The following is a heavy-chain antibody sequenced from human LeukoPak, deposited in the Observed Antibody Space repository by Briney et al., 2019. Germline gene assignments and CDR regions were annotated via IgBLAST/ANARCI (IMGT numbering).Heavy chain of an antibody. CDR3: ARHGWFGEENYYYYGMDV. CDR1: GGSISSYY. CDR2: IYYSGST. Sequence: PSETLSLTCAVYGGSISSYYWSWIRQPPGKGLEWIGYIYYSGSTNYNPSLKSRVTISVDTSKNQFSLKLSSVTAADTAVYYCARHGWFGEENYYYYGMDVWGQGTTVTVSS. J-gene: IGHJ6*02. D-gene: IGHD3-10*01. V-gene: IGHV4-59*08.